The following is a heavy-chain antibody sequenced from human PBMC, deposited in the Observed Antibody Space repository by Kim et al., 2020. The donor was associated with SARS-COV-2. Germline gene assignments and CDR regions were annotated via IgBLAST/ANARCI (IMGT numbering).Heavy chain of an antibody. Sequence: GGSLRLSCAASGFSFSNNAMSWVRQAPGKGLEWVSVIGGSGARTYYADSVKGRFTISRDNFRNTLFLQMNSLRVEDTAVYYCAKGRIVPCSSDFDVWG. V-gene: IGHV3-23*01. CDR1: GFSFSNNA. CDR3: AKGRIVPCSSDFDV. D-gene: IGHD1-26*01. J-gene: IGHJ3*01. CDR2: IGGSGART.